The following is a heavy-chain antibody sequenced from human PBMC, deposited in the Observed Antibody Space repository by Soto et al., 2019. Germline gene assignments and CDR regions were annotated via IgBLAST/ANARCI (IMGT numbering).Heavy chain of an antibody. V-gene: IGHV1-69*01. J-gene: IGHJ2*01. CDR3: ARFDSLRWYFDL. CDR1: GGTFSSYA. D-gene: IGHD2-21*01. CDR2: IILIFGTA. Sequence: QVQLVQSGAEVKKPGSSVKVSCKASGGTFSSYAISWLRQAPGQGLEWMGGIILIFGTATYAQKFQGRVMITAGESTSTAYMELSRLGSEDTAVYYCARFDSLRWYFDLWGRGTLVTVSS.